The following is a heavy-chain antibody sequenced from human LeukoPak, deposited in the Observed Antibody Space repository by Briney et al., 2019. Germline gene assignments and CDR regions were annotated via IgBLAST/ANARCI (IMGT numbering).Heavy chain of an antibody. Sequence: SETLSLTCTVSGASISSTTYYWGWIRQPPGKGLKWIGTMYYNGSTYNNPSLKSRVTISGDTSKNQFSLKLSSVTAAGTAVYYCARESRDDNNNYRPLDYWGQGTLVTVSS. CDR3: ARESRDDNNNYRPLDY. V-gene: IGHV4-39*07. CDR1: GASISSTTYY. CDR2: MYYNGST. J-gene: IGHJ4*02. D-gene: IGHD4-11*01.